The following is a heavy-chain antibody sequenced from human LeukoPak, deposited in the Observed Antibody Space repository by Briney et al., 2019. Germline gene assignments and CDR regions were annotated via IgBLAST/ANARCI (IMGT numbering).Heavy chain of an antibody. CDR1: GGTFSSYA. Sequence: GASVKVSCTASGGTFSSYAISWVRQAPGQGLEWMGRIIPIFGIANYAQKFQGRVTITADKSTSTAYMELSSLRSEDTAVYYCARDEYCGGDCYFWFDPWGQGTLVTVSS. CDR2: IIPIFGIA. J-gene: IGHJ5*02. CDR3: ARDEYCGGDCYFWFDP. D-gene: IGHD2-21*02. V-gene: IGHV1-69*04.